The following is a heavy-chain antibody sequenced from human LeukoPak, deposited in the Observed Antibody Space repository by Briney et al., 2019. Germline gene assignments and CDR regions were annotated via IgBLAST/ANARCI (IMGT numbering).Heavy chain of an antibody. CDR2: INPNSGGT. Sequence: ASVKVSCKASGYTFTGYYMHWVRQAPGQGLEWMGWINPNSGGTNYAQKFQGRVTMTRDTSISTAYMELSRLRSDDTAVYYCARRTGQQSGKHYYYYYMDVWGKGTTVTVSS. J-gene: IGHJ6*03. D-gene: IGHD6-13*01. V-gene: IGHV1-2*02. CDR1: GYTFTGYY. CDR3: ARRTGQQSGKHYYYYYMDV.